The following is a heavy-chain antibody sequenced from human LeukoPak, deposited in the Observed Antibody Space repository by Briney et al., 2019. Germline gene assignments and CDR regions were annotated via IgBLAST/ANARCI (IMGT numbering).Heavy chain of an antibody. CDR1: GFTFNSYG. CDR3: AKDRLRYGINWFDP. V-gene: IGHV3-30*18. D-gene: IGHD1-1*01. CDR2: ISYNGSNK. Sequence: GRSLRLSCAASGFTFNSYGMHWVRQAPGKGLEWVAVISYNGSNKYYADSVKGRFTISRDNSKNTLYLQMNSLRAEDTAVYYCAKDRLRYGINWFDPWGQGTLVTVSS. J-gene: IGHJ5*02.